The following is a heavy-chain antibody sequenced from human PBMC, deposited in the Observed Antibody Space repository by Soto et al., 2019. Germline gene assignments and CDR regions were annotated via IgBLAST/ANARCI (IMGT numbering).Heavy chain of an antibody. J-gene: IGHJ4*02. CDR2: IYYGGTT. D-gene: IGHD2-8*02. CDR1: GGSFSPNY. CDR3: ARDKITGLFDY. Sequence: SETLSLTCTVSGGSFSPNYWSWFRQPPGKGLEWVGYIYYGGTTSYNPSLKSRVTISLDTSKNQFSLKLTSVTAADTALYYCARDKITGLFDYWGQGTLVTVS. V-gene: IGHV4-59*12.